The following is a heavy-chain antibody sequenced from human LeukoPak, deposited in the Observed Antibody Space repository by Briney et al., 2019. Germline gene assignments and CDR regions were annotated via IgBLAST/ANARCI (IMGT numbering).Heavy chain of an antibody. J-gene: IGHJ6*03. CDR1: GGTFSSYA. Sequence: SVKVSCKASGGTFSSYAISWVRQAPGQGLEWMGGIIPIFGTANYAQKFQGRVTITADESTSTAYMELSSLRSEDTAVYYCARYYYDSSGPKLGYYYYMDVWGKGTTVTVS. CDR3: ARYYYDSSGPKLGYYYYMDV. V-gene: IGHV1-69*13. D-gene: IGHD3-22*01. CDR2: IIPIFGTA.